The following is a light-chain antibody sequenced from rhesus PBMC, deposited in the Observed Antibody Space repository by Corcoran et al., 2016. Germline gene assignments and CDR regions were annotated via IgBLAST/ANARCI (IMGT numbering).Light chain of an antibody. Sequence: DIQMTQSPSSLSASVGDRVTVTCRASQGINKELSWYLQKPGKAPALLIYGASILEKGVSSRFSGSGSGTDFTLIITSLQPEAVGNYYCLPDYTAPSTFGEVTKVEI. CDR2: GAS. J-gene: IGKJ4*01. CDR3: LPDYTAPST. V-gene: IGKV1-94*01. CDR1: QGINKE.